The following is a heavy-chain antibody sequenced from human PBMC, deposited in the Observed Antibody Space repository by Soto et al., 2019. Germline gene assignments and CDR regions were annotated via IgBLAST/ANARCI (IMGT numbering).Heavy chain of an antibody. Sequence: ASVKVSCTVSGDTLTELSMHWVRQAPGKGLEWMGGFDPEDGETIYAQKFQGRVTMTEDTSTDTAYMELSSLRSEDTAVYYCATDLISGYGYWGQGTLVTVSS. J-gene: IGHJ4*02. D-gene: IGHD3-22*01. CDR3: ATDLISGYGY. CDR1: GDTLTELS. V-gene: IGHV1-24*01. CDR2: FDPEDGET.